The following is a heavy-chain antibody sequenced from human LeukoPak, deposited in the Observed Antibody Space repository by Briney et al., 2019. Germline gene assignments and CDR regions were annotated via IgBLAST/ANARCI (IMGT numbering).Heavy chain of an antibody. CDR1: GYSFTSYW. CDR2: IYPGDSDT. J-gene: IGHJ5*02. Sequence: GESLKISCKGSGYSFTSYWIGWVRQMPGKGLEWMGIIYPGDSDTRYSPSFQGQVTISADKSISTAYLQWSSLKASDTAMYYCARQVQLWPPFPQADWFDPWGQGTLVTVSS. CDR3: ARQVQLWPPFPQADWFDP. D-gene: IGHD5-18*01. V-gene: IGHV5-51*01.